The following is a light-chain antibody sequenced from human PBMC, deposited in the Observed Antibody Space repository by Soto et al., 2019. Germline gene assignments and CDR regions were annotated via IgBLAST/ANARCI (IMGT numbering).Light chain of an antibody. J-gene: IGKJ4*01. CDR2: GAS. CDR1: QSVSSDY. V-gene: IGKV3-20*01. Sequence: EIVLTQSPGTLSLSPGERATLSCRASQSVSSDYLAWYQQKPGQAPRLLIYGASSRATGIPDRFSGSGSGTDFTLIISRLEPEDFAVYSCQQYGSLPLTFGGGTKVEIK. CDR3: QQYGSLPLT.